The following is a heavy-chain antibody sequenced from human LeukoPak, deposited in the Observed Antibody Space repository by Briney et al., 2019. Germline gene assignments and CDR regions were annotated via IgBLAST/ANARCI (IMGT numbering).Heavy chain of an antibody. V-gene: IGHV3-11*01. Sequence: GGSLRLSCAASGFTFSDYHMSWIRQAPGKGLEWVSYISSGGSTIYYADSVKGRFTISRDNAKHSLFLQMNSLRAEDTALYYCAREVYYFGTGSYSNDYWGQGTLVTVSS. CDR2: ISSGGSTI. J-gene: IGHJ4*02. CDR1: GFTFSDYH. CDR3: AREVYYFGTGSYSNDY. D-gene: IGHD3-10*01.